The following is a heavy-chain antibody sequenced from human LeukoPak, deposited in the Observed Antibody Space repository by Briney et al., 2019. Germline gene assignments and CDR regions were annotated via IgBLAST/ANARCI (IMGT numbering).Heavy chain of an antibody. J-gene: IGHJ5*02. D-gene: IGHD4-23*01. CDR2: IYPGDSDT. CDR3: ARLLEYGGNSVRVWFDP. Sequence: GESLKISCKGSGYSFTSYWIGWVRQMPGKGLEWMGIIYPGDSDTRYSPSFQGQVTISADKSISTAYLQWSSLKASDTAMYYCARLLEYGGNSVRVWFDPWGQGPLVPVSS. CDR1: GYSFTSYW. V-gene: IGHV5-51*01.